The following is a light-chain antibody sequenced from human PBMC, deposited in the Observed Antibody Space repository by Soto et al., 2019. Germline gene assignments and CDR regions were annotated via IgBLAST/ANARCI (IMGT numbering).Light chain of an antibody. Sequence: QSALTQPASVSGSPGQSITISCTGTSSDGGSYNFVSWYQQHPGKAPKLMIYDVSHRPSGVSNRFSGSKSGNTASLTISGLQAEDEADYYCSSYTSSSTLTVFGTGTKVTVL. V-gene: IGLV2-14*01. CDR1: SSDGGSYNF. CDR3: SSYTSSSTLTV. CDR2: DVS. J-gene: IGLJ1*01.